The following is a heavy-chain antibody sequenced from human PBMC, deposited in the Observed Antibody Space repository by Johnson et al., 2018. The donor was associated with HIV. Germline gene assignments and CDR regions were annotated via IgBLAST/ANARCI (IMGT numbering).Heavy chain of an antibody. CDR3: ARKVVTADDAFDI. D-gene: IGHD2-21*02. V-gene: IGHV3-64*01. CDR2: ISSNGGST. Sequence: VQLVESGGGLVKPGGSLRLSCVASGFMFSDYYMGWVRQAPGKGLEYVSAISSNGGSTYYANSVKGRFTISRDNSKNTLYLQMGSLRAEDMAVYYCARKVVTADDAFDIWGQGTMVTVSS. CDR1: GFMFSDYY. J-gene: IGHJ3*02.